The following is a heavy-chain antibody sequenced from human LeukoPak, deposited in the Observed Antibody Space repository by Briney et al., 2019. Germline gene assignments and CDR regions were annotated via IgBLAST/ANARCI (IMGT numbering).Heavy chain of an antibody. CDR2: AHHTGST. Sequence: SDTLSLTCFVFDGSMSRSIYFGGEIGEPPGEGLEWIWRAHHTGSTYYNPSPDNRVTISLDTSKNQFSLKVSSVTAAETAVDYCSRLRVYYSDSWGQGSLVTVSS. J-gene: IGHJ4*02. CDR3: SRLRVYYSDS. CDR1: DGSMSRSIYF. V-gene: IGHV4-39*01.